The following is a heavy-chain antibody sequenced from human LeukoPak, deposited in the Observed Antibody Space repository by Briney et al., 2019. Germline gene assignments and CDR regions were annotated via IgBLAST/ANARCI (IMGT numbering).Heavy chain of an antibody. D-gene: IGHD3-22*01. CDR2: ISGSGENT. CDR3: AKIPTYYYDSSEGSDI. Sequence: PGGSLRLSCAATGFSFSMFAMTWVRQGPGKGLEWVSVISGSGENTNSADSVKGGLTTSRANSKNTLYLQMNSLRVEDTALYYCAKIPTYYYDSSEGSDIWGQGTMVTVSS. J-gene: IGHJ3*02. V-gene: IGHV3-23*01. CDR1: GFSFSMFA.